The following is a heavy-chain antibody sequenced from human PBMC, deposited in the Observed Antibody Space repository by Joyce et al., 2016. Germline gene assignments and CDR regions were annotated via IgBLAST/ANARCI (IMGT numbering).Heavy chain of an antibody. Sequence: EMQLVESGGGLVQPGGSLRLACAASGFTVSGNYMNWVRQAPGEGLAWISVIYSGNLTYYADSVKGRFTISRDFSSNTLYLQMQSRRSDDTAVYYCARVAYDTTGYFELGDALDIWGPGTMVTVSS. V-gene: IGHV3-66*02. CDR2: IYSGNLT. CDR1: GFTVSGNY. D-gene: IGHD3-22*01. CDR3: ARVAYDTTGYFELGDALDI. J-gene: IGHJ3*02.